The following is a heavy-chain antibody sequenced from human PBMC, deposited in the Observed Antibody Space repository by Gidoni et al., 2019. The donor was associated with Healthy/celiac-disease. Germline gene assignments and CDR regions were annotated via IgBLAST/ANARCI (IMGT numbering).Heavy chain of an antibody. CDR3: ARAPEGAFDI. Sequence: EVQLVESGGGLVKPGGSLRLSCAASGFTFSSYSMNWVRQAPGKGLEWVSSISRSSSYIYYADSVKGRFTISRDNAKNSLYLQMNSLRAEDTAVYYCARAPEGAFDIWGQGTMVTVSS. J-gene: IGHJ3*02. CDR2: ISRSSSYI. CDR1: GFTFSSYS. V-gene: IGHV3-21*01.